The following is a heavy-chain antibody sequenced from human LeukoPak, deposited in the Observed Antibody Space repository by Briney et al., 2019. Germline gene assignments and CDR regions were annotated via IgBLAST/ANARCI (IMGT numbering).Heavy chain of an antibody. D-gene: IGHD3-10*01. CDR2: IYYSGSA. V-gene: IGHV4-59*01. CDR3: ARVEGYGSGSYPDY. Sequence: PSETLSLTCTVSGGSISSYYWSWIRQPPGKGLEWIGYIYYSGSANYNPSLKSRVTISVDTSKNQFSLKLSSMTAADTAVYYCARVEGYGSGSYPDYWGQGTLVTVSS. J-gene: IGHJ4*02. CDR1: GGSISSYY.